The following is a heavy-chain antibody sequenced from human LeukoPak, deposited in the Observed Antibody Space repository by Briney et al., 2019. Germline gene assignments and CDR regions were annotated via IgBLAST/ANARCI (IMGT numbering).Heavy chain of an antibody. CDR1: GFTFSSYS. J-gene: IGHJ6*04. CDR2: ISSSSSTI. D-gene: IGHD3-10*01. CDR3: ARGPPRGYYGSGSYYKFGMDV. V-gene: IGHV3-48*01. Sequence: GGSLRLSCAASGFTFSSYSMNWARQAPGKGLEWVSYISSSSSTIYYADSVKGRFTISRDNAKNSLYLQMNSLRAEDTAVYYCARGPPRGYYGSGSYYKFGMDVWGKGTTVTVSS.